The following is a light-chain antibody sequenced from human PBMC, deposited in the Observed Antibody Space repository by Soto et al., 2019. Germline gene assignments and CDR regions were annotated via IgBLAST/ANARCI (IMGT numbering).Light chain of an antibody. Sequence: DIQMTQSPSSLSASVGDRVTVTCRASQGIDTYLAWYQQKPGQVPKLLIYAASTLQSGVPSRFSGSVSGTDFTLTIISLQPEDVATYFCQKYTRAPFTFGPGTKVDIK. V-gene: IGKV1-27*01. CDR2: AAS. CDR3: QKYTRAPFT. J-gene: IGKJ3*01. CDR1: QGIDTY.